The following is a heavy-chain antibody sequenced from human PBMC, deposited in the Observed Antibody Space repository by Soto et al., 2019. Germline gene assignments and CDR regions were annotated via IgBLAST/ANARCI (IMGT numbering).Heavy chain of an antibody. D-gene: IGHD3-3*01. CDR2: IIPIFGTA. V-gene: IGHV1-69*13. J-gene: IGHJ6*02. CDR3: ARAREYYDFWSGEARETRYYYYSGMDV. Sequence: SVKVSCKASGGTFSSYAISWVRQAPGQGLEWMGGIIPIFGTANYAQKFQGRVTITADESTSTAYMELSSLRSEDTAVYYCARAREYYDFWSGEARETRYYYYSGMDVWGQGTTVTVSS. CDR1: GGTFSSYA.